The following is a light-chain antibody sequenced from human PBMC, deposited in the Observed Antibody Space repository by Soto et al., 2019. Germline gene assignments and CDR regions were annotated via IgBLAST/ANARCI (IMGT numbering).Light chain of an antibody. Sequence: DIQMTQSPSTLSGSVGDRVTITCRASQTISSWLAWYQQKPGKAPKLLIYDASSLESGVPSRFSGIGSGTEFTLTITSLQPDDVATYYCQQYDSYAWTLGQGTKVDI. J-gene: IGKJ1*01. CDR3: QQYDSYAWT. CDR2: DAS. V-gene: IGKV1-5*01. CDR1: QTISSW.